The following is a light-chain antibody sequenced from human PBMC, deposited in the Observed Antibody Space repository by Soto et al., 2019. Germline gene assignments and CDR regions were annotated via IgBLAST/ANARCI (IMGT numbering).Light chain of an antibody. V-gene: IGKV3-20*01. CDR1: QSISDT. J-gene: IGKJ1*01. Sequence: EIVLTQSPATLSLSPGERATLSCRASQSISDTLAWYQQKPGQAPRLLIYGASSRATGIPDRFSGSGSGTDFTLTISRLEPEDFAVYYCHQYDSWTFGQGTKVDIK. CDR3: HQYDSWT. CDR2: GAS.